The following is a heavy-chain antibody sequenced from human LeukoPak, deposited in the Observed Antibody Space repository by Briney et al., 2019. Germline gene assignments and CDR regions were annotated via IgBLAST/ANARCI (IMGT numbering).Heavy chain of an antibody. V-gene: IGHV3-23*01. Sequence: PGGTLRLSCAAAGFTFSHYGMSWVRQAPGKGLEWDSSVSGSGNKTYYADSVKGRFTISRENSKDTLYLEMSSLRVDDTAVYYCAKMWRVGGVTTLDYWGQGTLVTVDS. CDR1: GFTFSHYG. CDR3: AKMWRVGGVTTLDY. CDR2: VSGSGNKT. D-gene: IGHD3-16*01. J-gene: IGHJ4*02.